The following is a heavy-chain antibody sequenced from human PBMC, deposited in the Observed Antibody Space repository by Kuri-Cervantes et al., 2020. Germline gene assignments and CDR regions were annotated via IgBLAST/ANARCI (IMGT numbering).Heavy chain of an antibody. Sequence: SVHVPCKPSGYTFTRYYMHWVRQAPGQGLEWRGWINPNSGGTNYAQKFQGRVTMTRDTSISTAYMELSRLRSDDTAVYYCARRQLLALEKWDWFDPWGQGTLVTVSS. CDR3: ARRQLLALEKWDWFDP. D-gene: IGHD6-19*01. V-gene: IGHV1-2*02. J-gene: IGHJ5*02. CDR2: INPNSGGT. CDR1: GYTFTRYY.